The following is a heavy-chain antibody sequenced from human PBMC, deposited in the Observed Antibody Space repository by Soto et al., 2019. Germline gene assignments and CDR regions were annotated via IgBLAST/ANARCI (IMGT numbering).Heavy chain of an antibody. V-gene: IGHV3-15*01. D-gene: IGHD2-15*01. CDR3: ITDDPWVLLFDY. Sequence: EVQLVESGGRLVKPGGSLRVSCAASGFTFSNAWMSWVRQAPGKGLEWVGRIKSKTDGGTTDYAALVKGRFTISRDDSKNMLYLQMNSLKTEDTAVYFFITDDPWVLLFDYWGQGTLVTVSS. CDR2: IKSKTDGGTT. J-gene: IGHJ4*02. CDR1: GFTFSNAW.